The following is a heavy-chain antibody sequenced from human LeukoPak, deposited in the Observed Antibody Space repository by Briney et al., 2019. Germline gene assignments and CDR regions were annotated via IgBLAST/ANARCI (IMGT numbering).Heavy chain of an antibody. CDR1: GFTFSSYG. CDR3: ARTYFHSSGGGLFDS. J-gene: IGHJ4*02. CDR2: ISYDGTNK. D-gene: IGHD3-22*01. V-gene: IGHV3-30*03. Sequence: GRSLRLSCAASGFTFSSYGMHWVRQAPGKGLEWVASISYDGTNKYYVDSVRGRFTVSRDTSKNTLFLQMNSLRTEDTAVYYCARTYFHSSGGGLFDSWGQGTLVTVSP.